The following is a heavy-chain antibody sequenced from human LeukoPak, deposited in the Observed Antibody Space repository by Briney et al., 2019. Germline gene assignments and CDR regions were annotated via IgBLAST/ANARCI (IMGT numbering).Heavy chain of an antibody. CDR1: GYTFTGYY. J-gene: IGHJ4*02. CDR2: INPNSGGT. D-gene: IGHD3-10*01. CDR3: ATMKIYGSGSSTPFDY. V-gene: IGHV1-2*02. Sequence: GASVKVSCKASGYTFTGYYMHWVRQAPGQGLEWMGWINPNSGGTNYAQKFQGRVTMTRDTSISTAYMELSRLRSDDTAVYYCATMKIYGSGSSTPFDYWGQGTLVTVSS.